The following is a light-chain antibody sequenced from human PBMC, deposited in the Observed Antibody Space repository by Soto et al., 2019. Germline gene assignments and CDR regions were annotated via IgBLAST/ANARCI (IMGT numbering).Light chain of an antibody. CDR3: AAWDDSLSGYV. CDR1: SSNIGSNS. Sequence: QSVLVQPPSASGTPGQSVTISCSGSSSNIGSNSVNWYQQLPGTAPKLLIYGSNQRPSGVPDRFSGSKSGTSASLAISGLQSENEADYYCAAWDDSLSGYVFGTGTKSPS. J-gene: IGLJ1*01. V-gene: IGLV1-44*01. CDR2: GSN.